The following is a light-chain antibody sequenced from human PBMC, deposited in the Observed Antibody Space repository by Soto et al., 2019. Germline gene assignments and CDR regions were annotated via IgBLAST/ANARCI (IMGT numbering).Light chain of an antibody. J-gene: IGKJ1*01. CDR2: GAS. V-gene: IGKV3-20*01. CDR1: QSVSSSY. CDR3: QQYGSSPPIT. Sequence: EIVLTQSPGTLSLSPGERATLSCRASQSVSSSYLAWYQQEPGQAPRLLIYGASSRAIGIPDRFSGSGSGTDFTLTISRLEPEDFAVYYCQQYGSSPPITFGQGTKVDIK.